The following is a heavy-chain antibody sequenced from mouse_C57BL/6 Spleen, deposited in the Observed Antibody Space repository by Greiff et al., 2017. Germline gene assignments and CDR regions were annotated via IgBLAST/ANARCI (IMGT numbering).Heavy chain of an antibody. D-gene: IGHD1-1*01. CDR2: IYPGSGST. J-gene: IGHJ2*01. CDR1: GYTFTSYW. V-gene: IGHV1-55*01. Sequence: QVQLQQPGAELVKPGASVKMSCKASGYTFTSYWITWVKQRPGQGLEWIGDIYPGSGSTNYNEKFKSKATLTVDTSSSTAYMQLSSLTSEDSAVYYCARSSYYYGSSLDYWGQGTTLTVSS. CDR3: ARSSYYYGSSLDY.